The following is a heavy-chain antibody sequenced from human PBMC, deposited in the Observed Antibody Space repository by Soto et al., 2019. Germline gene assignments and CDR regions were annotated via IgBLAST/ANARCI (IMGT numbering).Heavy chain of an antibody. CDR1: GFTFSKYG. CDR3: AKVGHIAVVTAWFDY. CDR2: MSSDGRNE. J-gene: IGHJ4*02. D-gene: IGHD2-21*02. V-gene: IGHV3-30*18. Sequence: QVQLVESGGGLVQPGRSLRLSCEGSGFTFSKYGMHWVRQAPGKGLEWVAVMSSDGRNEYYADSVKGRFTISRDNSNSTLYLQMSSLRPEDTAVYYCAKVGHIAVVTAWFDYWGQGILVTVSS.